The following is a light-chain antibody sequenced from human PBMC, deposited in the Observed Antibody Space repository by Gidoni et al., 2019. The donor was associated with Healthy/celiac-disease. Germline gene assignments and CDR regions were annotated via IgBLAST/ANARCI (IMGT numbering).Light chain of an antibody. CDR1: QSISSY. V-gene: IGKV1-39*01. CDR3: QQSYSTPQFT. J-gene: IGKJ3*01. Sequence: DIQMTQSPSSLSASVGDRGTITCRASQSISSYLNWYQQKPGKAPKLLIYAASSLQSGVPSRVSGSGSGTDFTLTIRSLQPEDFATYYCQQSYSTPQFTFGPGTKVDIK. CDR2: AAS.